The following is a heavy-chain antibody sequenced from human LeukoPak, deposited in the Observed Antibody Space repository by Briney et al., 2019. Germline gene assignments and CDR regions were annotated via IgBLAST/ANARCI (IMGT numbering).Heavy chain of an antibody. CDR3: ARDGDPIAVVGFDY. CDR2: ISYDGSNK. Sequence: GGSLRLSCAASGFTFSSYAMHWVRQAPGKGLERVAVISYDGSNKYYADSVKGRFTISRDNSKNTLYLQMNSLRAEDTAVYYCARDGDPIAVVGFDYWGQGTLVTVSS. J-gene: IGHJ4*02. D-gene: IGHD6-19*01. CDR1: GFTFSSYA. V-gene: IGHV3-30-3*01.